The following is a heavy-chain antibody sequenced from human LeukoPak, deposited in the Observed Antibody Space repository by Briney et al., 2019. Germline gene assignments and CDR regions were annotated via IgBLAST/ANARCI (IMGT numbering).Heavy chain of an antibody. Sequence: GASVKVSCKASGGTFSSYAISWVRQAPGQGLEWMGGIIPIFGTANYAQKFQGRVTITADESTSTAYMELSSLRSEDTAVYYCAREGYCSSTSCYYLGYYYYGMDVWGQGTTVTVSS. D-gene: IGHD2-2*01. CDR2: IIPIFGTA. CDR3: AREGYCSSTSCYYLGYYYYGMDV. V-gene: IGHV1-69*13. CDR1: GGTFSSYA. J-gene: IGHJ6*02.